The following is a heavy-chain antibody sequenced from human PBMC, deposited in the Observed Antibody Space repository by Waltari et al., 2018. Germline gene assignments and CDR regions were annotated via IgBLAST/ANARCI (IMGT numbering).Heavy chain of an antibody. CDR1: DDSLRRVGYY. CDR3: AREGSRPHY. D-gene: IGHD1-26*01. V-gene: IGHV4-31*03. J-gene: IGHJ4*02. Sequence: QVQLQESGPGLVKPSPTLSLTCTVSDDSLRRVGYYWSWIRQHPGKGLEWMGYIYYSGSTYYNPSLKSRVAIAVDTSKNQFSRKRSAVTAADTAVYYCAREGSRPHYWGQGTLVTVSS. CDR2: IYYSGST.